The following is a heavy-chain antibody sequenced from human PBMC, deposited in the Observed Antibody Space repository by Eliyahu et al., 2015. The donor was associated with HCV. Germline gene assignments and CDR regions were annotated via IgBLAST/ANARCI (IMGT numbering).Heavy chain of an antibody. V-gene: IGHV3-7*01. CDR2: IKEDGSEK. D-gene: IGHD3-16*01. CDR3: ARGFGPFDY. Sequence: EVQLLESGGGLVQPGGSXXLSXXXXGFTFNSYXMTWXRQAPGKGLEWVANIKEDGSEKYYVDSVKGRFTNSRDNAKNSLFLQMSSLRAEDTAIYYCARGFGPFDYWGQGTLVTVSS. J-gene: IGHJ4*02. CDR1: GFTFNSYX.